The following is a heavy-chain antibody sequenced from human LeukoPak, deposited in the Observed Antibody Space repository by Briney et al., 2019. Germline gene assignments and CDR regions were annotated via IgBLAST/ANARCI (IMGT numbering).Heavy chain of an antibody. CDR3: ARDPARVGATDFDY. D-gene: IGHD1-26*01. CDR2: ISSSSSYI. V-gene: IGHV3-21*01. Sequence: GGSLRLSCAASRFTFSSYKVNWVRQAPGKGLEWVSSISSSSSYIYYADSVKGRFTISRDNARNSLYLQMNSLRAEDTAVYYCARDPARVGATDFDYWGQGTLVTVSS. J-gene: IGHJ4*02. CDR1: RFTFSSYK.